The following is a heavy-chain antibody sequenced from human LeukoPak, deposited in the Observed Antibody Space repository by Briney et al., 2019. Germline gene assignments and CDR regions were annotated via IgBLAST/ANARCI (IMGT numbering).Heavy chain of an antibody. CDR3: ARAKYGDQSIGY. D-gene: IGHD4-17*01. V-gene: IGHV4-31*03. CDR2: IYYSGST. Sequence: PSQTLSLTCTVSGGSIGSGAYYWSWIRQHPEKGLEWIGYIYYSGSTYYNPSLKSRVTISVDMSKNQFSLKLSSVTDADTAVYYCARAKYGDQSIGYWGQGTLVTVSS. J-gene: IGHJ4*02. CDR1: GGSIGSGAYY.